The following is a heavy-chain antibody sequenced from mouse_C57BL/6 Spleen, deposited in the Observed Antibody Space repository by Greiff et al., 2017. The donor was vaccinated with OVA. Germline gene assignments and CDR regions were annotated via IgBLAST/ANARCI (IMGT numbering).Heavy chain of an antibody. CDR3: AIYYYGSSSDY. D-gene: IGHD1-1*01. V-gene: IGHV1-61*01. J-gene: IGHJ2*01. CDR2: IYPSDSET. Sequence: QVQLKQPGAELVRPGSSVKLSCKASGYTFTSYWMDWVKQRPGQGLEWIGNIYPSDSETHYNQKFKDKATLTVDKSSSTAYMQLSSLTSEDSAVYYCAIYYYGSSSDYWGQGTTLTVSS. CDR1: GYTFTSYW.